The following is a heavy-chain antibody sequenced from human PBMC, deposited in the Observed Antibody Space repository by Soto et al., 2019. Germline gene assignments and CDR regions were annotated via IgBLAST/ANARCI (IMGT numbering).Heavy chain of an antibody. J-gene: IGHJ4*02. CDR1: GASISGNY. V-gene: IGHV4-59*01. D-gene: IGHD5-12*01. Sequence: PSETLSLPCNVSGASISGNYWSWVRQPPGKGLEWIGYIYYSGATNYNPSLESRLTISVDTPKSRCSLKFPSVTPADTAVYYCAKAGCYSGYSGRVNYWGRGILVTVSS. CDR3: AKAGCYSGYSGRVNY. CDR2: IYYSGAT.